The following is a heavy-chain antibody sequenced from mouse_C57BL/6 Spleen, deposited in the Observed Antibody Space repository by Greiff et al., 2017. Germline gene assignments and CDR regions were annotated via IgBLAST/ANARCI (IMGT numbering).Heavy chain of an antibody. V-gene: IGHV5-6*01. J-gene: IGHJ3*01. CDR3: ARQRLYYDYDAAY. D-gene: IGHD2-4*01. CDR1: GFTFSSYG. CDR2: ISSGGSYT. Sequence: EVKLVESGGDLVKPGGSLKLSCAASGFTFSSYGMSWVRQTPDKRLEWVATISSGGSYTYYPDSVKGRITISRDNAKNTLYLQMSSLKSDDTAMYYCARQRLYYDYDAAYWGQGTLVTVSA.